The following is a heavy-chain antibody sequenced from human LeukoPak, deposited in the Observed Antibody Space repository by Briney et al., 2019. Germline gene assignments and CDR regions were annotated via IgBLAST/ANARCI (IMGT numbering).Heavy chain of an antibody. V-gene: IGHV1-69*13. J-gene: IGHJ4*02. D-gene: IGHD3-16*01. Sequence: ASVKVSCTASGGTFSSYAISWVRQAPGQGLEWMGGIIPIFGTANYAQKFQGRVTITADESTSTAYMELSSLRSEDTAVYYCARSMITFGGVAQYYFDYWGQGTLVTVSS. CDR1: GGTFSSYA. CDR3: ARSMITFGGVAQYYFDY. CDR2: IIPIFGTA.